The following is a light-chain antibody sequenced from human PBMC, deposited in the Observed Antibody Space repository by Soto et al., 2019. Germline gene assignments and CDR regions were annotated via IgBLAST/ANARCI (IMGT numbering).Light chain of an antibody. J-gene: IGKJ4*01. CDR3: QQYNVWPLT. Sequence: EIVMTQSPATLSVSPGERATLSCRASQSVSSNLAGYQQKPGQTPKLLIYVASTRATGIPARFSGSGSGTAFTLTISSLQSEDFAVYYCQQYNVWPLTFGGGTKVEFK. CDR1: QSVSSN. V-gene: IGKV3-15*01. CDR2: VAS.